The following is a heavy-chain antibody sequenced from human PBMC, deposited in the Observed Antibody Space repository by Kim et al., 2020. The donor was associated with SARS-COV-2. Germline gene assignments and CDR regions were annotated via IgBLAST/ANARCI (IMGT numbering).Heavy chain of an antibody. Sequence: SVMGRFTISRDTSKNTVYLQMNSLSAEDTAVYYCARDRDGYSYGSSGMDVWGQGTTVTVSS. CDR3: ARDRDGYSYGSSGMDV. V-gene: IGHV3-30*07. D-gene: IGHD5-18*01. J-gene: IGHJ6*02.